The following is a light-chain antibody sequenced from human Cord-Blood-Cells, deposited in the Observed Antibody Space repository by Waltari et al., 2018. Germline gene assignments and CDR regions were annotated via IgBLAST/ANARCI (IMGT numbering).Light chain of an antibody. J-gene: IGLJ3*02. CDR1: ILGSKY. CDR2: QDI. V-gene: IGLV3-1*01. Sequence: SSELTQPPSVSVSPGQTASITCSGDILGSKYASWYQHMPGQSPLLVIYQDINRPSGIPERFSGSKSVNTATLTISGTQAMDDADYYCQALGSNRWVFGGGTKLTVL. CDR3: QALGSNRWV.